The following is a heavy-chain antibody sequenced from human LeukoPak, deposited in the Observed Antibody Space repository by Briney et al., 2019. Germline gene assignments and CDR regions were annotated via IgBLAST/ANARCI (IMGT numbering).Heavy chain of an antibody. CDR1: GGTFSSYA. Sequence: SVKVSCKASGGTFSSYAISWVRQAPGQGLEWMGRIIPIFGIANYAQKFQGRVTITADKPTSTAYMELSSLRSEDTAVYYCARVPMDSSGYWSYYYGMDVWGQGTTVTVSS. V-gene: IGHV1-69*04. D-gene: IGHD3-22*01. CDR3: ARVPMDSSGYWSYYYGMDV. J-gene: IGHJ6*02. CDR2: IIPIFGIA.